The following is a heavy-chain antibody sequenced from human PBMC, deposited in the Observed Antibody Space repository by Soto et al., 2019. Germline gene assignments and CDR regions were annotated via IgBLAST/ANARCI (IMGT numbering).Heavy chain of an antibody. J-gene: IGHJ6*03. CDR1: GFTFSSYW. Sequence: GGSLRLSCAASGFTFSSYWMSWVRQAPGKGLEWVANIKQDGSEKYYVDSVKGRFTISRDNAKNSLYLQMNSLRAEDTAVYYCARDENYAVSGYYYYYMDFWGKGTTVTVSS. V-gene: IGHV3-7*01. CDR3: ARDENYAVSGYYYYYMDF. D-gene: IGHD1-7*01. CDR2: IKQDGSEK.